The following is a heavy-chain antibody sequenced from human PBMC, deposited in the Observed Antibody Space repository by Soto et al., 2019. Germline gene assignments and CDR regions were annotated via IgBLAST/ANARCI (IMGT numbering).Heavy chain of an antibody. CDR3: ARARGGYYDY. CDR1: GVSISSYY. J-gene: IGHJ4*02. V-gene: IGHV4-59*01. CDR2: IYYSGST. Sequence: SETLSLTCTVSGVSISSYYWSWIRQPPGKGLEWIGYIYYSGSTNYNPSLKSRVTISVDTSKNQFSLKLSSVTAADTAVYYCARARGGYYDYWGQGTVVTVSS. D-gene: IGHD3-22*01.